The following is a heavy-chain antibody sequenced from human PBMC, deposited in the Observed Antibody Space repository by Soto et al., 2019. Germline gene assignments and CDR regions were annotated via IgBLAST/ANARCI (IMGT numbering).Heavy chain of an antibody. D-gene: IGHD2-15*01. CDR1: GGSLSTYY. CDR2: VYYGGTT. Sequence: SQTRSLTCTGSGGSLSTYYWTWIRQPPGKGLEWIGYVYYGGTTTYNPSLRSRVAISLDSSTSQFSLKLASVTAADTAAYYCERGQFGYCRGGPCHTWFDYWAQGTLVTV. J-gene: IGHJ5*01. V-gene: IGHV4-59*01. CDR3: ERGQFGYCRGGPCHTWFDY.